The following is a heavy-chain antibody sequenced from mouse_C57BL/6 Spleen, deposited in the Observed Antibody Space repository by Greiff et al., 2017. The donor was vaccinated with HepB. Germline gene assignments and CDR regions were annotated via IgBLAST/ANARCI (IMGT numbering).Heavy chain of an antibody. Sequence: EVQGVESGGDLVKPGGSLKLSCAASGFTFSSYGMSWVRQTPDKRLEWIATISSGGSYTYYPDSVKGGITISKDNAKNTLYLQMSRLKSEDTAMYYCAGHPHDYDVGYYAMDYWGQGTTVTVSS. J-gene: IGHJ4*01. CDR2: ISSGGSYT. D-gene: IGHD2-4*01. CDR3: AGHPHDYDVGYYAMDY. V-gene: IGHV5-6*01. CDR1: GFTFSSYG.